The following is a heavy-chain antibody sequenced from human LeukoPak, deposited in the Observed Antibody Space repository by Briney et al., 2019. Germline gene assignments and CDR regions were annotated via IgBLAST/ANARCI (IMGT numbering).Heavy chain of an antibody. CDR3: ARGMDGYNSDAFDI. Sequence: ASVKVSCKASGGTFSSYAISCARQSPGQGVKWMGRIIPIFATANYAQKLQGRVTITADESTSTAYMELSSLRSEDTAVYYCARGMDGYNSDAFDIWGQGTMVTVSS. J-gene: IGHJ3*02. CDR2: IIPIFATA. CDR1: GGTFSSYA. V-gene: IGHV1-69*13. D-gene: IGHD5-24*01.